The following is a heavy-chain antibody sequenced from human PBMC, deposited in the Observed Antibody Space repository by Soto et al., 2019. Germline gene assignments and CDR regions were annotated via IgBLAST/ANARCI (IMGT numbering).Heavy chain of an antibody. V-gene: IGHV1-2*07. CDR2: IHRNSGAT. CDR1: GYTFTGYY. CDR3: ERGPFSYDSSGYYVY. D-gene: IGHD3-22*01. J-gene: IGHJ1*01. Sequence: QVQLVQSGAEVKKPGASVKISCKTSGYTFTGYYIHWWRQAPGQGLEWWGWIHRNSGATLYARKFQARVTVTRDTSVSAAYMEMSRQGSDDTDVYYCERGPFSYDSSGYYVYWGQGTLVTLSS.